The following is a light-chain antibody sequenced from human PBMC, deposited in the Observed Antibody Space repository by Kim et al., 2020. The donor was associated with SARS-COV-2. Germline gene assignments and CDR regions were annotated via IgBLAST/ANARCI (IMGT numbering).Light chain of an antibody. J-gene: IGKJ5*01. V-gene: IGKV3-20*01. CDR2: GAS. CDR3: QQYGRSPPIT. CDR1: QSVSSSY. Sequence: EIVLTQSPGTLSLSPGERATLSCRASQSVSSSYLAWYQQKPGQAPRLLIYGASSRATGIPDRFSGSGSGTDFTLTISRLEPEDFAVYYCQQYGRSPPITFRQGTRLEIK.